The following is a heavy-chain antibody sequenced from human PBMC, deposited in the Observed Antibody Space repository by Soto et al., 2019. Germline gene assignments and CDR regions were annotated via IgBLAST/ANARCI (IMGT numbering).Heavy chain of an antibody. D-gene: IGHD2-2*01. CDR3: AGDVSCSSSLGPAFDI. Sequence: PSETLSLTCSVSSGSISGSFWSWIRQPPGKGLEWIGYIFYGSTNYNPSLKSRVTISEDTSKNQVSLKLSSVTAADSAMYYCAGDVSCSSSLGPAFDIWGQGTMVTVSS. CDR2: IFYGST. V-gene: IGHV4-59*01. CDR1: SGSISGSF. J-gene: IGHJ3*02.